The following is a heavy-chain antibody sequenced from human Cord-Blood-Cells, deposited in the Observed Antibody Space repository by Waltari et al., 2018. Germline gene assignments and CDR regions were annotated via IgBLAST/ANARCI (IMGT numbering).Heavy chain of an antibody. Sequence: QVQLVQSGAEVKKPGSSVKVSCKASGGTFSSYTISWVRQAPGQGLEWMGGINPIFGTANYAQKFQGRVTITADESTSTAYMELSSLRSEDTAVYYCARGVVVPAANWYFDLWGRGTLVTVSS. J-gene: IGHJ2*01. D-gene: IGHD2-2*01. CDR3: ARGVVVPAANWYFDL. CDR1: GGTFSSYT. CDR2: INPIFGTA. V-gene: IGHV1-69*01.